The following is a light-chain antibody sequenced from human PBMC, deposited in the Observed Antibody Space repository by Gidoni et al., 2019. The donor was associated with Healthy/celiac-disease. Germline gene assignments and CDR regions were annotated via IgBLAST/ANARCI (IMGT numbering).Light chain of an antibody. CDR3: QQSYSTLWT. J-gene: IGKJ1*01. CDR2: AAS. V-gene: IGKV1-39*01. Sequence: DIQMTQAPSSLSASVGARVTITCRASPSISSYFNWYQQKPGKAPKLLIYAASSLQSGVPSRFSGSGSGTDFTLTISSLQHEDFATYYCQQSYSTLWTFGQGTKVEIK. CDR1: PSISSY.